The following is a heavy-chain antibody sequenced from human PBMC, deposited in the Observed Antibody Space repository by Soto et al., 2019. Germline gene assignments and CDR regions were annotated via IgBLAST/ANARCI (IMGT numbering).Heavy chain of an antibody. Sequence: QVQLQESGPGLVKPSQTLSLTCTVSGGSISSGDYYWSWIRQPPGKGLEWIGYIYYSGSTYYNPSLKSRVNIAVDTPKNQYTLKLSSVSAADTAVYYCARGSYCYDSSGSYHYWGQGTLVTVSS. CDR1: GGSISSGDYY. V-gene: IGHV4-30-4*01. D-gene: IGHD3-22*01. CDR3: ARGSYCYDSSGSYHY. J-gene: IGHJ4*02. CDR2: IYYSGST.